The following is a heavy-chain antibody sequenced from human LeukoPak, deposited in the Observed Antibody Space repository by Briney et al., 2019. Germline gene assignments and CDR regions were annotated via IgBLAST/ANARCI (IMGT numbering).Heavy chain of an antibody. D-gene: IGHD1-26*01. CDR2: VSWDGSRT. V-gene: IGHV3-43*01. CDR3: AKGSAGAPYCFDH. CDR1: GFTFDDYT. Sequence: GGSQRLSCAASGFTFDDYTMHWVRQGPGKALEWVSHVSWDGSRTYYGDSVKGRFTISRDNSKNSLYLQLNSLRPDDTALYFCAKGSAGAPYCFDHWGQGTLVTVSS. J-gene: IGHJ4*02.